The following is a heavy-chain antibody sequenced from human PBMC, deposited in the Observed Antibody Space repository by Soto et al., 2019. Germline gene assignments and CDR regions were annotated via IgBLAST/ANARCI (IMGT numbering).Heavy chain of an antibody. CDR3: TSSSCFSWYFDL. D-gene: IGHD6-13*01. CDR2: IRSKAYGGTT. Sequence: GGSLRLSCTASGFTFGDYAMSWVRQAPGKGLEWVGFIRSKAYGGTTEYAASVKGRFTISRDDSKSIAYLQMNSLKTEDTAVYYCTSSSCFSWYFDLWGRGTLVTVSS. V-gene: IGHV3-49*04. CDR1: GFTFGDYA. J-gene: IGHJ2*01.